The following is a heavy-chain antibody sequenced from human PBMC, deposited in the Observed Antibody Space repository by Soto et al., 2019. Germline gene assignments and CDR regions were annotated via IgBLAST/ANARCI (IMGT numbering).Heavy chain of an antibody. D-gene: IGHD4-17*01. CDR1: GFTFSSYA. J-gene: IGHJ4*02. CDR3: ARDLAHSDDYGYYVYGY. V-gene: IGHV3-30-3*01. CDR2: ISYDGSNK. Sequence: QVQLVESGGGVVQPGRSLRLSCAASGFTFSSYAMHWVRQAPGKGLEWLAVISYDGSNKYYADSVKGRFTISRDNSKNTLYLQMNSLRAEDTAVYYCARDLAHSDDYGYYVYGYWGQGTLVTVSS.